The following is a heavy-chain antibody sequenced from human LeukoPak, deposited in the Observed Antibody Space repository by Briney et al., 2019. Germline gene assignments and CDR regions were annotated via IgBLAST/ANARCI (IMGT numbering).Heavy chain of an antibody. J-gene: IGHJ4*02. CDR1: GGSISSSSYY. V-gene: IGHV4-39*01. CDR2: IYYSGST. D-gene: IGHD3-22*01. Sequence: SETLSLTCTVSGGSISSSSYYWGWIRHPPGKGLEWIGSIYYSGSTYYNPSLKSRVTISVDTSKNQLSLNLSSVTAADTAVYYCARLYYDSSGYYQICYFDYWGQGNLVTVSS. CDR3: ARLYYDSSGYYQICYFDY.